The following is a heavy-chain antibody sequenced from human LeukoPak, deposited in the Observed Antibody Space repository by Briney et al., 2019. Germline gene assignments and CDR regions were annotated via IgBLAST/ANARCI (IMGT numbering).Heavy chain of an antibody. CDR1: RFTFSSYW. D-gene: IGHD3-16*01. CDR3: ARGGGLDV. V-gene: IGHV3-7*03. Sequence: GGSLRLSCAASRFTFSSYWMNWARQAPGKGLEWVASINHNGNVNYYVDSVKGRFTITRDNAKNSLYLQMSNLRAEDTAVYFCARGGGLDVWGQGATVTVSS. J-gene: IGHJ6*02. CDR2: INHNGNVN.